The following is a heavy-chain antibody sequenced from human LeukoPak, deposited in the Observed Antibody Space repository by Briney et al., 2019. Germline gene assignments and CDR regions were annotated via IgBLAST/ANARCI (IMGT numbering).Heavy chain of an antibody. V-gene: IGHV3-21*01. D-gene: IGHD6-13*01. CDR3: ARVWGIAAAGGEIEY. CDR1: GFTFSNYN. Sequence: PGGSLRLSCTASGFTFSNYNMDWVRQAPGKGLEWVSSIGTSGIDMYYADSVKGRFTISRDNAKNSLYLQMNSLRDEDTAVCYCARVWGIAAAGGEIEYWGQGTLVTVSS. CDR2: IGTSGIDM. J-gene: IGHJ4*02.